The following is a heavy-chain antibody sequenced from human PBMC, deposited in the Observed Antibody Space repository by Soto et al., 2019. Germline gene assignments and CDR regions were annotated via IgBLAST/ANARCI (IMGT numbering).Heavy chain of an antibody. CDR2: IGTAGDT. D-gene: IGHD2-15*01. V-gene: IGHV3-13*01. CDR3: ARGVGYCSGGSCYSGPPYYYYYMDV. Sequence: GGSLRLSCAASGFTFSSYDMHWVRQATGKGLEWVSAIGTAGDTYYPGSVKGRFTISRENAKNSLYLQMNSLRAGDTAVYYCARGVGYCSGGSCYSGPPYYYYYMDVWGKGTTVTVSS. J-gene: IGHJ6*03. CDR1: GFTFSSYD.